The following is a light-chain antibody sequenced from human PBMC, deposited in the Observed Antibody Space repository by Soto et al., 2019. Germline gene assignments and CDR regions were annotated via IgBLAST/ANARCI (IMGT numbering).Light chain of an antibody. CDR3: SSYTTSSTPYV. J-gene: IGLJ1*01. Sequence: QSVLTQPVSGSGSPGQSITISCTGTSSDVGGYNYVSWYQQHPGKAPKLMIYDVTNRPSGVSNRFSGSKSGNTASLTISGLQAEDEADYYCSSYTTSSTPYVFGTGTKVTVL. V-gene: IGLV2-14*01. CDR1: SSDVGGYNY. CDR2: DVT.